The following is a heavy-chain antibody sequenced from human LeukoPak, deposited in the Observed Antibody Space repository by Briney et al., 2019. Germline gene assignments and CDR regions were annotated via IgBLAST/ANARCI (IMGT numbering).Heavy chain of an antibody. J-gene: IGHJ5*02. CDR3: ARGIAVAGTFGWFDP. CDR2: ISYDGSNK. V-gene: IGHV3-30-3*01. Sequence: GGSLRLSCAASGFTFSSYAMHWVRQAPGKGLEWAAVISYDGSNKYYADSVKGRFTIPRDNSKNTLYLQMNSLRAEDTAVYYCARGIAVAGTFGWFDPWGQGTLVTVSS. CDR1: GFTFSSYA. D-gene: IGHD6-19*01.